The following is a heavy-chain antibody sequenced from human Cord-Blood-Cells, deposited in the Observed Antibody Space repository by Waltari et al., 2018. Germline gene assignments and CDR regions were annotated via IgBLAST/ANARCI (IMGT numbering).Heavy chain of an antibody. CDR3: ARAGVYGSGSYFDY. CDR1: GGSIRSGGYY. V-gene: IGHV4-31*03. J-gene: IGHJ4*02. Sequence: QVQLQESGPGLVKPSQTLSLTCTVSGGSIRSGGYYWSWIRQHPGKGLEWIGYIYYSGSTYYNPSLKSRVTISVDTSKNQFSLKLSSVTAADTAVYYCARAGVYGSGSYFDYWGQGTLVTVSS. D-gene: IGHD3-10*01. CDR2: IYYSGST.